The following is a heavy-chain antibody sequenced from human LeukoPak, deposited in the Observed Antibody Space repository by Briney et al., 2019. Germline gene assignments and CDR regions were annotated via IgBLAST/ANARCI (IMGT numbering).Heavy chain of an antibody. CDR1: GGSISSGGYY. Sequence: SETLSPTCTVSGGSISSGGYYWSWIRQHPGKGLEWIGSIYYSGSTYYNPSLKSRVTISVDTSKNQFSLKLSSVTAADTAVYYCASFDSSWYPTFDYWGQGTLVTVSS. V-gene: IGHV4-31*03. CDR3: ASFDSSWYPTFDY. CDR2: IYYSGST. J-gene: IGHJ4*02. D-gene: IGHD6-13*01.